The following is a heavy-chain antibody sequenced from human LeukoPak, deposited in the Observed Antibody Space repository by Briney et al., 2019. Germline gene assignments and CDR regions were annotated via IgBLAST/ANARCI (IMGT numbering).Heavy chain of an antibody. Sequence: GGSLRLSCAASGFTFSSYSMNWARQLPGKGLVWVSRISPTGSTTSYADSVKGRFTVSRDNAKNTLYLQVNNLRAEDTAVCYCARGPSSNWSGLDFWGQGTLLTVSS. V-gene: IGHV3-74*01. CDR3: ARGPSSNWSGLDF. CDR2: ISPTGSTT. CDR1: GFTFSSYS. D-gene: IGHD6-13*01. J-gene: IGHJ4*02.